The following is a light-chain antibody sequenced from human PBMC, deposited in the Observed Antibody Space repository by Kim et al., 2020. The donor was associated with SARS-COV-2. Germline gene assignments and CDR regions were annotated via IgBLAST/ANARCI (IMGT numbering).Light chain of an antibody. Sequence: SYELTQPPSVSVSPGQTASITCSGDKLGDKYAYWYQQKPGQSPVLVIYEDTKRPSGIPERFSGSNSGNTATLTISGTQAMDEADYYCQAWDSSTDNYVFGTGTKGTIL. V-gene: IGLV3-1*01. CDR2: EDT. J-gene: IGLJ1*01. CDR1: KLGDKY. CDR3: QAWDSSTDNYV.